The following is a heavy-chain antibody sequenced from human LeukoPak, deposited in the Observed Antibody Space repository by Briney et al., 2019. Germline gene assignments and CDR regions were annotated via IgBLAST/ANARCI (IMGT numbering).Heavy chain of an antibody. V-gene: IGHV4-39*02. CDR3: AREPYGDYGGVEWFDP. CDR1: GGSISSSSYY. J-gene: IGHJ5*02. D-gene: IGHD4-17*01. Sequence: PSETLSLTCTVSGGSISSSSYYWGWIRQPPGKGLEWIGSIYYSGSTYYNPSLKSRVTISVDTSKNQFSLKLSSVTAADTAVYYCAREPYGDYGGVEWFDPWGQGTLVTVSS. CDR2: IYYSGST.